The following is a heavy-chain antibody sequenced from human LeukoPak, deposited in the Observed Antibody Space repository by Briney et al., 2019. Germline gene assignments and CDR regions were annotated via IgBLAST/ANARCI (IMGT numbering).Heavy chain of an antibody. D-gene: IGHD4-17*01. CDR2: ISYDGSNK. Sequence: GGSLRLSCAASGFTFSSYAMHWVRQVPGKGLEWVAVISYDGSNKYYADSVKGRFTISRDNSKNTLYLQMNSLRAEDTAVYYCARDSPLYTVTTRFDYWGQGTLVTVSS. CDR3: ARDSPLYTVTTRFDY. J-gene: IGHJ4*02. V-gene: IGHV3-30*04. CDR1: GFTFSSYA.